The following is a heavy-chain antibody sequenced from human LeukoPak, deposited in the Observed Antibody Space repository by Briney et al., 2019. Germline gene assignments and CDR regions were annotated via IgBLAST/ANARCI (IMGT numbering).Heavy chain of an antibody. J-gene: IGHJ4*02. V-gene: IGHV1-18*01. D-gene: IGHD6-13*01. Sequence: GASVKVSCKASGYTFTSYGISWVRQAPGQGLEWMGWISACNGNTNYAQKLQGRVTMTTDTSTSTAYMELRSLRSDDTAVYYCARDALGIAAAGALDYWGQGTLVTVSS. CDR2: ISACNGNT. CDR3: ARDALGIAAAGALDY. CDR1: GYTFTSYG.